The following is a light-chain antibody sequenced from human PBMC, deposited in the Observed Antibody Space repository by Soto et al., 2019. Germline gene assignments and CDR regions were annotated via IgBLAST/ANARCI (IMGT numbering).Light chain of an antibody. J-gene: IGLJ1*01. CDR1: SSDIGDYTY. CDR2: GVS. Sequence: QSVLTQPASVSGSPGQSITISCTGTSSDIGDYTYVSWYQQHPGKAPKLIIYGVSNRPSGVSNRFSGSKSGNTASLTISGLQAEDEADYYCSSYTSGSLHVFGTGTKVTVL. V-gene: IGLV2-14*01. CDR3: SSYTSGSLHV.